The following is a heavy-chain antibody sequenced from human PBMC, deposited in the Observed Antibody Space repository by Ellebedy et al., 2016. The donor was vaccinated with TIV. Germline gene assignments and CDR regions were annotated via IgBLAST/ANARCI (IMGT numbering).Heavy chain of an antibody. CDR1: GYTFTGYY. D-gene: IGHD4-11*01. V-gene: IGHV1-2*02. J-gene: IGHJ4*02. CDR3: ARGSLMTTVTDYFDY. CDR2: INPNSGGT. Sequence: ASVKVSCXASGYTFTGYYMHWVRQAPGQGLEWMGWINPNSGGTIYAQKFQGRVTMTTDTSTSTAYMELRSLRSDDTAVYYCARGSLMTTVTDYFDYWGQGTLVTVSS.